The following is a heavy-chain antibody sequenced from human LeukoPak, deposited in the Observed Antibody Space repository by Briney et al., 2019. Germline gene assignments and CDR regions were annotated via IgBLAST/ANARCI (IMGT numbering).Heavy chain of an antibody. CDR1: GYTFTGYY. Sequence: ASVKVSCKASGYTFTGYYMHWVRQAPGQGLEWMGWINPNSGGTNHAQKFQGRVTMTRDTSISTAYMELRSLRSDDTAVYYCAREIREYDSSGYDFDYWGQGTLVTVSS. CDR3: AREIREYDSSGYDFDY. CDR2: INPNSGGT. J-gene: IGHJ4*02. D-gene: IGHD3-22*01. V-gene: IGHV1-2*02.